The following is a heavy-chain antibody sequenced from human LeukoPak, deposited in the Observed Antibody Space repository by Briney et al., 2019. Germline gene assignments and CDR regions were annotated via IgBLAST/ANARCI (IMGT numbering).Heavy chain of an antibody. CDR2: ISGSGGST. J-gene: IGHJ4*02. CDR1: GFTFSSYG. Sequence: GGSLRLSCAASGFTFSSYGMSWVRQAPGKGLEWVSAISGSGGSTYYADSVKGRFTISRDNSKNTLYLQMNSLGAEDTAVYYCAEALSYSGYDYYFDFGGQGTLVTVSS. V-gene: IGHV3-23*01. CDR3: AEALSYSGYDYYFDF. D-gene: IGHD5-12*01.